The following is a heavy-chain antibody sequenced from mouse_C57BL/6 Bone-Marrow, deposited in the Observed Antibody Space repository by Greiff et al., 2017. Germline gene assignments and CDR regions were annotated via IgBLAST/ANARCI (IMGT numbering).Heavy chain of an antibody. CDR2: INPNNGGT. Sequence: VQLQQSGPELVKPGASVKISCKASGYTFTDYYMNWVKQSHGKSLEWIGDINPNNGGTSYNQKFKGKATLTVDKSSSTAYMELRSLTSEDSAVYYCARPPITTVVATNAMDYWGQGTSVTVSS. CDR3: ARPPITTVVATNAMDY. J-gene: IGHJ4*01. D-gene: IGHD1-1*01. CDR1: GYTFTDYY. V-gene: IGHV1-26*01.